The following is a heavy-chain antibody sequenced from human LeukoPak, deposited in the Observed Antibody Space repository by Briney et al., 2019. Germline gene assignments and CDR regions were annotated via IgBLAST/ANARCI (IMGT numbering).Heavy chain of an antibody. V-gene: IGHV1-8*01. CDR2: MNPNSGNT. J-gene: IGHJ4*02. D-gene: IGHD6-13*01. Sequence: ASVKVSCKASGYTFTSYDINWVRQATGQGLEWMGWMNPNSGNTGYAQKFQGRVTMTRNTSISTAYMELSSLRSEDTAVYYCARYIAAAGKTEYWGQGTLVTVSS. CDR3: ARYIAAAGKTEY. CDR1: GYTFTSYD.